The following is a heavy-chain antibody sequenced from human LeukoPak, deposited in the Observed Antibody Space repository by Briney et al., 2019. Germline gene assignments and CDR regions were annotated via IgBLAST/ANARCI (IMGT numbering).Heavy chain of an antibody. V-gene: IGHV4-34*01. CDR2: INHSGSI. CDR3: ARGLAAAGSPGYYFDY. J-gene: IGHJ4*02. CDR1: GGSFSGYY. D-gene: IGHD6-13*01. Sequence: PSETLSLTCAVYGGSFSGYYWSWIRQPPGKGLEWIGEINHSGSINYNPSLKSRVTISVDTSKNQFSLKLSSVTAADTAVYYCARGLAAAGSPGYYFDYWGQGTLVTVSS.